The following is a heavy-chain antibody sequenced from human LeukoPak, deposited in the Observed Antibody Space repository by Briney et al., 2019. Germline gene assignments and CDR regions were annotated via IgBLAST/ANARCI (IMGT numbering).Heavy chain of an antibody. V-gene: IGHV3-33*01. J-gene: IGHJ4*02. CDR1: GFTFSSYG. D-gene: IGHD3-22*01. Sequence: GGSLRLSCAASGFTFSSYGMHWVRQAPGKGLEWVAVIWYDGSNKYYADSVKGRFTISRDNSKNTLYLQKNSLRAEDTAVYYCARPLLDYYDSSGALDYWGQGTLVTVSS. CDR2: IWYDGSNK. CDR3: ARPLLDYYDSSGALDY.